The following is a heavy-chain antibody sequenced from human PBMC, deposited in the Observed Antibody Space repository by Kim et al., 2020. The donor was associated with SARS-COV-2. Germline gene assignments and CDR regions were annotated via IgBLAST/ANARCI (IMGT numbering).Heavy chain of an antibody. D-gene: IGHD6-19*01. J-gene: IGHJ6*03. CDR3: ARLESSGFGDMDV. V-gene: IGHV4-39*01. Sequence: NPSRKRRVSISVDTSKNQYSLKLSSVTAADTAVYYCARLESSGFGDMDVWGKGTTVTVSS.